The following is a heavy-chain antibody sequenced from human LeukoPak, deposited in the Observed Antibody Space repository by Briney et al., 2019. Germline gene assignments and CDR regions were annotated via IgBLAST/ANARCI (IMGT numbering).Heavy chain of an antibody. D-gene: IGHD6-19*01. CDR3: VKLSSGSGSKFGFDS. CDR1: GFTFGSYA. V-gene: IGHV3-23*01. CDR2: ITNGGVTT. Sequence: GGSLRPSCAASGFTFGSYAMSWVRQTPGKSLEWVSIITNGGVTTYYADSVRGRFTISRDNSKNMLYLQMNSLRAEDTAVYYCVKLSSGSGSKFGFDSWGQGTLVTVSS. J-gene: IGHJ4*02.